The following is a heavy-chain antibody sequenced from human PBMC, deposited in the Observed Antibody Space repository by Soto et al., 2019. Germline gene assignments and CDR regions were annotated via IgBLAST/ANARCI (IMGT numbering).Heavy chain of an antibody. D-gene: IGHD3-10*01. V-gene: IGHV3-33*01. Sequence: QVQLVESGGGVVQPGRSLRLSCAASGLTFSSYGMHWVRQAPGKGLDWVALIWYDGSNKYYGDSVKGRFTIPRDNSKNTLHLQMNSLRAEDTAVYYCARDYSSGMDCWGQGTLVTVSS. CDR3: ARDYSSGMDC. J-gene: IGHJ4*02. CDR2: IWYDGSNK. CDR1: GLTFSSYG.